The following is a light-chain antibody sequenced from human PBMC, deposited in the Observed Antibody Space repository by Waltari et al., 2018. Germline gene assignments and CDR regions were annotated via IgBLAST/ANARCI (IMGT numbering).Light chain of an antibody. V-gene: IGKV1-39*01. CDR1: QTISDY. CDR2: AAS. Sequence: DIQMTQSPPSLSAFVGDRVVITCRASQTISDYLNWYQQKPGKAPKLLIYAASSLQTGVPSRVSGSASGTDFTLTISGLQPEYSATYYCQQSYSTWTFGQGTKVELK. CDR3: QQSYSTWT. J-gene: IGKJ1*01.